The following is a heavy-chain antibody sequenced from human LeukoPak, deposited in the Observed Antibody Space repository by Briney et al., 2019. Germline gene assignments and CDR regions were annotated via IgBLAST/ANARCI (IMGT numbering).Heavy chain of an antibody. CDR2: IWYDGSNK. V-gene: IGHV3-33*06. CDR1: GFTFSSYG. J-gene: IGHJ1*01. Sequence: GGSLRLSCAASGFTFSSYGMHWVRQAPGKGLEWVAVIWYDGSNKYYADSVKGRFTISRDNSKNTLYLQMNSLRAEDTAVYYCAKEEFYYDSSGSAECLQHWGQGTLVTVSS. D-gene: IGHD3-22*01. CDR3: AKEEFYYDSSGSAECLQH.